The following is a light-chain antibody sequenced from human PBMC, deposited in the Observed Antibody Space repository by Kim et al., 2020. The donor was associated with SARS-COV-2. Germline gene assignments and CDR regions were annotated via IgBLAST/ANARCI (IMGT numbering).Light chain of an antibody. CDR3: GTWDSSLSAVV. J-gene: IGLJ2*01. V-gene: IGLV1-51*01. Sequence: GQEVTVPCSGTSSNIGSNLVSWYQNLPGTAPKLHIYDNNKRPSGIPDRFSGSKSGTSATLGITGLQTGDEADYYCGTWDSSLSAVVFGGGTQLTVL. CDR2: DNN. CDR1: SSNIGSNL.